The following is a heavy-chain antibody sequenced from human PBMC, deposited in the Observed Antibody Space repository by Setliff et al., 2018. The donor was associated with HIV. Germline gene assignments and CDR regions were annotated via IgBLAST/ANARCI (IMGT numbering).Heavy chain of an antibody. CDR2: ILSYNVNT. J-gene: IGHJ4*02. Sequence: ASVKVSCKASFSPFINYGISWVRQAPGQGLEWMGWILSYNVNTNYAQQLPGRVTMTTDTSTSTAYMERRSLRSDDTAVYYCARDGYYYHVSAYSTFDYWGQG. D-gene: IGHD3-22*01. CDR3: ARDGYYYHVSAYSTFDY. CDR1: FSPFINYG. V-gene: IGHV1-18*01.